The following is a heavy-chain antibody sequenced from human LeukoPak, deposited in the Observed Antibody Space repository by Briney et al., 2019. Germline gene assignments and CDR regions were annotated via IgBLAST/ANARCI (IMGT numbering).Heavy chain of an antibody. CDR3: ARAISSNYYYDSSGSQNPYDY. Sequence: GGALRLSCAASGFTFSSYSMNWVRQAPGKGLEWVSSISSSSSYIYYADSVKGRFTISRDNAKNSLYLQMNSLRAEDTAVYYCARAISSNYYYDSSGSQNPYDYWGQGPLVTVSS. CDR2: ISSSSSYI. D-gene: IGHD3-22*01. CDR1: GFTFSSYS. V-gene: IGHV3-21*01. J-gene: IGHJ4*02.